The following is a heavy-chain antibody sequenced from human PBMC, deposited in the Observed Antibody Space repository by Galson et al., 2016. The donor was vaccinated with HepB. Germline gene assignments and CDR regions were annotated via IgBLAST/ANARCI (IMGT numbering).Heavy chain of an antibody. V-gene: IGHV3-74*01. J-gene: IGHJ6*02. CDR2: INGDGSGT. CDR3: AKDRNTVVTYGMDV. Sequence: SLRLSCAASGFTFGDYYMTWIRQAPGKGLMWVSRINGDGSGTNFADSVRGRFTISRDNVKNTLHLQMNSLRVEDTAVYYCAKDRNTVVTYGMDVWGQGTMATVSS. D-gene: IGHD4-23*01. CDR1: GFTFGDYY.